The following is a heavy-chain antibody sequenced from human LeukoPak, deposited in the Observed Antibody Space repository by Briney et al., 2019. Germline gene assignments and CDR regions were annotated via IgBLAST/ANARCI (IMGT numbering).Heavy chain of an antibody. J-gene: IGHJ4*02. CDR3: ARGSRIVGATPCGY. Sequence: QPGGSLRLSCTASGFSFSTYSMNWVRQAPGKGLEWVSYIVGSSSNIYYADSVKGRFTISRDNAKNSLYLQMDSLRAEDTAVYYCARGSRIVGATPCGYWGQGTLVTVSS. CDR1: GFSFSTYS. D-gene: IGHD1-26*01. CDR2: IVGSSSNI. V-gene: IGHV3-48*04.